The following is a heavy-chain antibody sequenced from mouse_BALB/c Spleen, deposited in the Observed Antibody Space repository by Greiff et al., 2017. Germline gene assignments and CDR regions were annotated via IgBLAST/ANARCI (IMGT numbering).Heavy chain of an antibody. J-gene: IGHJ3*01. Sequence: VQRVESGAELAKPGASVKMSCKASGYTFTSYWMHWVKQRPGQGLEWIGYINPSTGYTEYNQKFKDKATLTADKSSSTAYMQLSSLTSEDSAVYYCARYRDAWFAYWGQGTLVTVSA. D-gene: IGHD3-3*01. CDR1: GYTFTSYW. CDR2: INPSTGYT. CDR3: ARYRDAWFAY. V-gene: IGHV1-7*01.